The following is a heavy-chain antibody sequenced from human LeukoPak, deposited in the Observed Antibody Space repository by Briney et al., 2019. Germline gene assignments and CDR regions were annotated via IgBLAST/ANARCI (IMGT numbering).Heavy chain of an antibody. J-gene: IGHJ6*02. CDR2: ISYDGSNK. Sequence: GGSLRLSCAASGFTFSSYAMHWVRQAPGKGLEWVAVISYDGSNKYYADSVKGRFTISRDNSKNTLYLQMNSLRAEDTAVYYCGRDSSRYSSSCYEGYGMDVWAKGPRSPSP. CDR1: GFTFSSYA. V-gene: IGHV3-30*04. CDR3: GRDSSRYSSSCYEGYGMDV. D-gene: IGHD6-13*01.